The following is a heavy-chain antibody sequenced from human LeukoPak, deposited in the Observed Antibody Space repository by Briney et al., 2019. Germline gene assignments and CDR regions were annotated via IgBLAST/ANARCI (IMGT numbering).Heavy chain of an antibody. D-gene: IGHD4-17*01. Sequence: PGGSLRLSCAASGFTFSSYSMNWVRQAPGKGLEWVAFIRYDGSDKDYADSVKGRFTLSRDNSKNTLNLQMNSLRAEDTAVYYCAKVGGDYRQNFDYWGQGTLVTVSS. CDR1: GFTFSSYS. V-gene: IGHV3-30*02. CDR2: IRYDGSDK. CDR3: AKVGGDYRQNFDY. J-gene: IGHJ4*02.